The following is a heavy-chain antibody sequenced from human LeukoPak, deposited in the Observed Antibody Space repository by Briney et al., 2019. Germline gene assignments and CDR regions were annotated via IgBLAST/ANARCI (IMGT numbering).Heavy chain of an antibody. D-gene: IGHD6-19*01. V-gene: IGHV1-18*01. CDR1: GYTFTSYG. CDR3: ARVRGAIAVAGTADY. Sequence: GASVKVSCKASGYTFTSYGISWVRQAPGQGLEWMGWISAYDGNTNYAQKLQGRVTMTTDTSTSTAYMELRSLRSDDTAVYYCARVRGAIAVAGTADYWGQGTLVTVSS. CDR2: ISAYDGNT. J-gene: IGHJ4*02.